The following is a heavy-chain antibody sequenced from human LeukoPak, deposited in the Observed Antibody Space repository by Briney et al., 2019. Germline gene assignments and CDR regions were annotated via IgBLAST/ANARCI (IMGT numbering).Heavy chain of an antibody. CDR1: GFTFSDYY. CDR3: ARYKGLGE. D-gene: IGHD1-1*01. Sequence: GGSLRLSCAASGFTFSDYYMSWIRQAPGKGLEWVSYISPSGTTMFYADSVKGRFTISRDNAKSSLSLQMYSLRAEDSAVYYCARYKGLGEWGEGTLVTVSS. V-gene: IGHV3-11*01. J-gene: IGHJ1*01. CDR2: ISPSGTTM.